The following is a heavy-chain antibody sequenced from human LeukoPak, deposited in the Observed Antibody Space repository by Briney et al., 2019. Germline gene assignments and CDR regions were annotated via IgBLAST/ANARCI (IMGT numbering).Heavy chain of an antibody. CDR2: IYYSGST. CDR3: ARGVTAAWFDP. J-gene: IGHJ5*02. Sequence: SETLSLTCTVSGGSISSYYWSWIQQPPGKGLEWIGYIYYSGSTNYNPSLKSRVTISVDTSKNQFSLKLSSVTAADTAVYYCARGVTAAWFDPWGQGTLVTVSS. CDR1: GGSISSYY. D-gene: IGHD6-25*01. V-gene: IGHV4-59*01.